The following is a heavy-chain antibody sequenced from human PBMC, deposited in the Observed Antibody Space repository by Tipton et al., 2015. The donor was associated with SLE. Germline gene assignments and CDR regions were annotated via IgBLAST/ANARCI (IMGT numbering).Heavy chain of an antibody. CDR1: GYTFTSYD. CDR2: MNPNSGNR. J-gene: IGHJ4*02. V-gene: IGHV1-8*01. D-gene: IGHD3-10*01. CDR3: AKSGVTMGPLYFDD. Sequence: QSGPEVKKPGASVTVSYKASGYTFTSYDIYWVRQATGQGLEWMGWMNPNSGNRAYAQKFQGRVTMTRNTSISTAYMELSSLRSEDTAVYYCAKSGVTMGPLYFDDWGQGTLVTVSS.